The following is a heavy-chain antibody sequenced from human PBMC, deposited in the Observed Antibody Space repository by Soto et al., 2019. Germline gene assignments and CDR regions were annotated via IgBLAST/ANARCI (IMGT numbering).Heavy chain of an antibody. V-gene: IGHV3-48*02. CDR3: ASLTIFGADIEGMDV. Sequence: EVQLVESGGGLVQPGGSLRLSCAASGFTFSSYNMNWVRQAPGKGLEWLSYISSGSSPIYYADSVKGRFTISRDNAKNSRYLQMSRLRDENTAVYYCASLTIFGADIEGMDVWGQGTTVTVSS. J-gene: IGHJ6*02. CDR1: GFTFSSYN. CDR2: ISSGSSPI. D-gene: IGHD3-3*01.